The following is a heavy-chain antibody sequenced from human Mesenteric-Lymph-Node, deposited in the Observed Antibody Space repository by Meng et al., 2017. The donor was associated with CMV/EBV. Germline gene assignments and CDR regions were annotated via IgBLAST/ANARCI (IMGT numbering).Heavy chain of an antibody. J-gene: IGHJ4*02. D-gene: IGHD2-15*01. CDR3: ARGTDIPGKNY. V-gene: IGHV4-34*01. Sequence: QVQLQQWGAGLLKPSETLSLTCAVYGWSFRGYYWSWIRQPPGKGLAWIGEINHSGVPNYNPSLKSRVTISLDRSKNQFSLKLSSVTAEDTAVYYCARGTDIPGKNYWGQGTLVTVSS. CDR1: GWSFRGYY. CDR2: INHSGVP.